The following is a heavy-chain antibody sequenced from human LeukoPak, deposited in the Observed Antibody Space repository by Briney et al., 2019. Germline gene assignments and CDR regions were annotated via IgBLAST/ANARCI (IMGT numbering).Heavy chain of an antibody. J-gene: IGHJ4*02. CDR1: GFPFSRYS. D-gene: IGHD3-10*01. CDR2: TSSDLNVK. CDR3: AREGYYGSGSPPSLYFDY. V-gene: IGHV3-30*03. Sequence: HPGGSLRLSCTGSGFPFSRYSMNWVRQAPGKGLEWVAVTSSDLNVKLYADSVKGRFTISRDNSRSTLYLQMNSLRPEDTAIYYCAREGYYGSGSPPSLYFDYWGQGTLVTVSS.